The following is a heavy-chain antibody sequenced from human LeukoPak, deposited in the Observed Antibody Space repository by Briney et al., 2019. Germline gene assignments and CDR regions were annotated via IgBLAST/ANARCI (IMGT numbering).Heavy chain of an antibody. V-gene: IGHV3-30*02. CDR2: IAHQGNNK. Sequence: GGALRLSCVASGFTFTSAAMHWVRQVPVKGLDAMAYIAHQGNNKYYADAVKGRFTVSRDNYKGSLYLQMNSLRADDTAVYYCAKDGSWSCTDWGQGTLVRVSS. CDR3: AKDGSWSCTD. J-gene: IGHJ4*02. D-gene: IGHD2-8*02. CDR1: GFTFTSAA.